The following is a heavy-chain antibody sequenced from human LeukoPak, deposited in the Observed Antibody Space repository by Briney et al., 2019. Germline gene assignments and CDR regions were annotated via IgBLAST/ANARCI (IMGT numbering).Heavy chain of an antibody. CDR2: TFYTGRT. V-gene: IGHV4-59*11. CDR3: ARLLDNDSSGHPDTFDM. D-gene: IGHD3-22*01. CDR1: GGSMSSHY. Sequence: SETLSLTCTVSGGSMSSHYWSWIRQPPGKGLEWIGYTFYTGRTRYNPSLQSRVTISVDTSMNHFSLKLTSVTAADTAAYYCARLLDNDSSGHPDTFDMWGQGTMVSVSS. J-gene: IGHJ3*02.